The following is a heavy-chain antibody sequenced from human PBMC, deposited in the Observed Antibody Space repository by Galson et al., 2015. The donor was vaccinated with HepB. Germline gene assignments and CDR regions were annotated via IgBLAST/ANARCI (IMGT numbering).Heavy chain of an antibody. CDR2: ISSDGSIK. V-gene: IGHV3-30*18. Sequence: SLRLSCAASGFTFSNYGMHWVRQAPGKGLEWVAVISSDGSIKFYEDSVKGRLTISRDNSKNTLYLQMNSLRAEDTAVYYCAKAPKYYDGPGSYVDYWGQGTLVTVSS. J-gene: IGHJ4*02. CDR3: AKAPKYYDGPGSYVDY. CDR1: GFTFSNYG. D-gene: IGHD3-10*01.